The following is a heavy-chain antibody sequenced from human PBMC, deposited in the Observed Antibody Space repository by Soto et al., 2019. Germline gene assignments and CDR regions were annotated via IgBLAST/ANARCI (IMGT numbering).Heavy chain of an antibody. CDR2: IRGFSPYT. CDR3: ARDRGYDAHDYYYNAMDV. D-gene: IGHD3-10*01. CDR1: GFTFRTYT. Sequence: WGSLRLSCISSGFTFRTYTINCVRQSPVKWLEWVSGIRGFSPYTFYAESVKGRFTISRDNAKNSLYLQMDSLRAEDTAVYYCARDRGYDAHDYYYNAMDVWGQGTTVTVSS. V-gene: IGHV3-21*01. J-gene: IGHJ6*02.